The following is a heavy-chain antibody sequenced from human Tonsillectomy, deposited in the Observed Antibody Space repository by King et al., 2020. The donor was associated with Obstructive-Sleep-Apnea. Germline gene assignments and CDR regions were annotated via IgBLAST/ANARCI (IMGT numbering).Heavy chain of an antibody. D-gene: IGHD2-2*01. J-gene: IGHJ4*02. CDR1: GGSFSGYY. CDR3: ARRWGYCSSTSCRTQLDY. Sequence: VQLQQWGAGLLKPSETLSLTCAVYGGSFSGYYWSWIRQPPGKGLGGIGEINHRGSTNYNPSLKSRVTISVDTSKNQFSLKLSSVTAADTAVYYCARRWGYCSSTSCRTQLDYWGQGTLVTVSS. V-gene: IGHV4-34*01. CDR2: INHRGST.